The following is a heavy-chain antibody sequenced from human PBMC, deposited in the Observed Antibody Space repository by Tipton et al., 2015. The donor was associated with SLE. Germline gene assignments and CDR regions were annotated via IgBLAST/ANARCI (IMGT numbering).Heavy chain of an antibody. CDR3: AREDVGYCNGGSCPYYIDY. V-gene: IGHV4-34*01. D-gene: IGHD2-15*01. CDR1: GGSFRGYY. CDR2: INRSGST. J-gene: IGHJ4*02. Sequence: TLSLTCAVYGGSFRGYYWSWIRQPPGKGLEWIGEINRSGSTNYNPSLKSRVTMSVDTSKNQFSLKVNSVTAADTAMYFCAREDVGYCNGGSCPYYIDYWGQGTLVTVSS.